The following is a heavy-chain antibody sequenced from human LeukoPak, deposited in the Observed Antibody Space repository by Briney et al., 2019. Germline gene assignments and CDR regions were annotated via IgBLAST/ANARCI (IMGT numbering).Heavy chain of an antibody. J-gene: IGHJ5*02. Sequence: SVKVSCKASGYTFTSYAISWVRQAPGQGLEWMGRIIPILGIANYAQKFQGRVTITADKSTSTAYMELSSLRSEDTAVYYCARASYWYLRWFDPWGQGTLVTVSS. CDR1: GYTFTSYA. V-gene: IGHV1-69*04. CDR3: ARASYWYLRWFDP. CDR2: IIPILGIA. D-gene: IGHD4-23*01.